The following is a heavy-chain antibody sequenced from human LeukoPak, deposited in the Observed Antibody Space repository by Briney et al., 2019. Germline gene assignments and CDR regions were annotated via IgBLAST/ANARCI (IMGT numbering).Heavy chain of an antibody. Sequence: GGSLRLSCAASGFTFSSYAVSWVRQAPGKGLEWVSAISGSGGSTYYADSAKGRFTISRDNSKNTLYLQMNSLRAEDTAVYYCAKATSGFGELFGHWGQGTLVTVSS. CDR1: GFTFSSYA. CDR2: ISGSGGST. CDR3: AKATSGFGELFGH. J-gene: IGHJ5*02. D-gene: IGHD3-10*01. V-gene: IGHV3-23*01.